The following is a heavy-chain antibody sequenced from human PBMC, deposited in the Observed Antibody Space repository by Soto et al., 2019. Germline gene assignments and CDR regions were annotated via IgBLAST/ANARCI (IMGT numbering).Heavy chain of an antibody. CDR3: AREVVVTAIRFDP. Sequence: GASVKVSCKASGYTFTSYAMHWVRQAPGQRLEWMGWINAGNGNTKYSQKFQGRVTITRDTSASTAYMELSSLRSEDTAVYYCAREVVVTAIRFDPWGQGTLVTVSS. CDR1: GYTFTSYA. CDR2: INAGNGNT. V-gene: IGHV1-3*01. D-gene: IGHD2-21*02. J-gene: IGHJ5*02.